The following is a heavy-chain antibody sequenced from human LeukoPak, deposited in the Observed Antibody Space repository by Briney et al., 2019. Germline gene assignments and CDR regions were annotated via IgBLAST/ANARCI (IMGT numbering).Heavy chain of an antibody. D-gene: IGHD2/OR15-2a*01. CDR2: IGPHSTFT. J-gene: IGHJ4*02. CDR3: VREGEGPLSKDFDY. Sequence: ASVKVSCKSSGLTFTDHYIHWVRQGPGRGLEWMGYIGPHSTFTSSPQEFQGRVTMTRDASMSTAYMELTRLTSDDTAVYYCVREGEGPLSKDFDYWGQGTLVTVSS. V-gene: IGHV1-2*02. CDR1: GLTFTDHY.